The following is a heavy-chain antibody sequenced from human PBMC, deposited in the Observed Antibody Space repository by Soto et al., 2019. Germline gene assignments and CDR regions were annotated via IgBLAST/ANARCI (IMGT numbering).Heavy chain of an antibody. V-gene: IGHV1-58*01. CDR3: AADPYYDSRGYRATWFDP. CDR1: GFTFTSSA. Sequence: SVKVSCKASGFTFTSSAVQWVRQARGQRLEWIGWIVVGSGNTNYAQKFQERVTITRDMSTSTAYMELSSLRSEDTAVYYCAADPYYDSRGYRATWFDPWGQGTLVNVS. CDR2: IVVGSGNT. D-gene: IGHD3-22*01. J-gene: IGHJ5*02.